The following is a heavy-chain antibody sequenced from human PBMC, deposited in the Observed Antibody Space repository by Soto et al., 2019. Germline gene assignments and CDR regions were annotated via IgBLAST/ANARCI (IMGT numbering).Heavy chain of an antibody. CDR3: ARPDYDSGSYPDY. CDR1: GFTFSSYA. J-gene: IGHJ4*02. D-gene: IGHD3-10*01. Sequence: ESGGGVVQPGRSLRLSCAASGFTFSSYAMQWVRQAPGKGLEWVAVISYDGSNKYYADSVKGRFTISRDNPKNTLYLQMNSLRAEDTAVYYCARPDYDSGSYPDYWGQGTLVTVSS. V-gene: IGHV3-30-3*01. CDR2: ISYDGSNK.